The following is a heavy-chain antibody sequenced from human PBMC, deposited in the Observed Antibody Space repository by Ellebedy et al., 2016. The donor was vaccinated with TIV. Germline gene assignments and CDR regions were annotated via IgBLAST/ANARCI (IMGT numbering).Heavy chain of an antibody. D-gene: IGHD6-13*01. J-gene: IGHJ4*02. Sequence: SETLSLXCTVSGGSISSYYWNWIRQPAGKGLEWIGRIHSSGATNYNPSLKSRVTMSVDTSKNQFSLNLDSVTAADTAVYYCARRSSSWWFDYWGQGTLVTVSA. CDR1: GGSISSYY. CDR2: IHSSGAT. CDR3: ARRSSSWWFDY. V-gene: IGHV4-4*07.